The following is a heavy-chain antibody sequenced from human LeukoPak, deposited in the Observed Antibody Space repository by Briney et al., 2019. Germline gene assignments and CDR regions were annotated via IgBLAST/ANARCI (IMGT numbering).Heavy chain of an antibody. D-gene: IGHD6-13*01. CDR1: GFTFDDYA. CDR2: ISWNSGSI. J-gene: IGHJ4*02. V-gene: IGHV3-9*01. CDR3: AKDISAGVSAAGDY. Sequence: GGSLRLSCAASGFTFDDYAMHWVRQAPGKGLEWVSGISWNSGSIGYADSVKGRFTISRDNAKNSLYLQMNSLRAEDTALYYCAKDISAGVSAAGDYWDQGTLVTVSS.